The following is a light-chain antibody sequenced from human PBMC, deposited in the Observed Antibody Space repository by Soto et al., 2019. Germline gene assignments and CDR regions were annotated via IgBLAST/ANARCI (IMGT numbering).Light chain of an antibody. CDR1: QSISGSS. CDR3: QHYGGSPLFT. J-gene: IGKJ3*01. CDR2: GAS. Sequence: EIELTQSPGTLSLSPGERATLSCRASQSISGSSLAWYQQKPGQAPRLLIYGASNRATGIPDRFSGSGSGTDCTLSISDLEPEDLAVYYCQHYGGSPLFTFGPGTKVDIK. V-gene: IGKV3-20*01.